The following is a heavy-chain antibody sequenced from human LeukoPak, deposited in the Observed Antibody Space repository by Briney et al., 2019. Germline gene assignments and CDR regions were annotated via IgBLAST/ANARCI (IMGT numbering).Heavy chain of an antibody. CDR3: ARVGDRYGETDY. Sequence: SETLSLTCTVSGGYMSSNYWGWIRRPPGKGLEWVGYIHHTRGATYSPSLRSRLSLSIDTSRNQFSLRLNSVTPADTAVYFCARVGDRYGETDYWGQGALVTVSS. D-gene: IGHD3-10*01. CDR1: GGYMSSNY. CDR2: IHHTRGA. V-gene: IGHV4-59*01. J-gene: IGHJ4*02.